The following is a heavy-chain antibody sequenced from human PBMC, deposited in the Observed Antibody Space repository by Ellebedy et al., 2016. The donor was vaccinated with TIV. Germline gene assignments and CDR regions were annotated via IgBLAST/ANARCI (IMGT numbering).Heavy chain of an antibody. D-gene: IGHD6-13*01. V-gene: IGHV4-59*12. Sequence: SETLSLTCTVSGGSIRSYYWSWIRQPPGKGLEWIGYIYYIVSTTYNPSLKSRVTISVDTSKNQFSLKLSSVTSADTAVYYCARLTPVAAAGPNYYYHSLDVWGQGTTVTVSS. CDR1: GGSIRSYY. CDR3: ARLTPVAAAGPNYYYHSLDV. J-gene: IGHJ6*02. CDR2: IYYIVST.